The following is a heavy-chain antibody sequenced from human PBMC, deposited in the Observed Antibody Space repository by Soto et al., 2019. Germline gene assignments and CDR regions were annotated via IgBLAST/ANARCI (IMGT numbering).Heavy chain of an antibody. J-gene: IGHJ4*02. CDR3: ARGAAAGSRYYFEY. V-gene: IGHV3-23*01. Sequence: EVQLLESGGGLVQPGGSLRLSCAASGFTFSSYAMSWVRQAPGKGREWVSTITGSSGNTYYADSVMGRFTISRDNSKNTLYLQVNSLRAEDTAVYYCARGAAAGSRYYFEYWGQGTLATVSP. CDR1: GFTFSSYA. D-gene: IGHD6-13*01. CDR2: ITGSSGNT.